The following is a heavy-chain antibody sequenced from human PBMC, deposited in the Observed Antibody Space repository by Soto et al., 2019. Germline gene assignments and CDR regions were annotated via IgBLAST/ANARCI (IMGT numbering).Heavy chain of an antibody. CDR2: ISGGGSTT. D-gene: IGHD2-8*01. J-gene: IGHJ4*02. CDR1: GFNFDKFA. Sequence: GGSLRLSFASSGFNFDKFAMNWFRQTPGQGLEWVSAISGGGSTTYYADSVKGRFTISRDNSRNTVHLQIDSLRAEDTAIYYCAKELEIVLMVHAASDSWGQGIPVTASS. V-gene: IGHV3-23*01. CDR3: AKELEIVLMVHAASDS.